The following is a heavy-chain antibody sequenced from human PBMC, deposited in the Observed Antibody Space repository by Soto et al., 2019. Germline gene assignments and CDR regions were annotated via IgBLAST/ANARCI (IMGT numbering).Heavy chain of an antibody. J-gene: IGHJ6*02. Sequence: QVQLVQSGAEVKKPGSSVKVSCKASGGTFSSYAISWVRQAPGQGLEWMGGIIPIFGTANYAQKFQGRVTITADESTSTAYMELSSLRSEDTAVYYCARTRDVAARPYYYYYGMDVWGQVTKVTVSS. CDR2: IIPIFGTA. V-gene: IGHV1-69*01. D-gene: IGHD2-15*01. CDR1: GGTFSSYA. CDR3: ARTRDVAARPYYYYYGMDV.